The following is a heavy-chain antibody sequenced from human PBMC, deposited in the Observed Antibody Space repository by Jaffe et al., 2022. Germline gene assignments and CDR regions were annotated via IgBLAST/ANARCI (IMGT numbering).Heavy chain of an antibody. CDR1: GYSISSGYY. CDR2: IYHSGST. J-gene: IGHJ4*02. Sequence: QVQLQESGPGLVKPSETLSLTCAVSGYSISSGYYWGWIRQPPGKGLEWIGSIYHSGSTYYNPSLKSRVTISVDTSKNQFSLKLSSVTAADTAVYYCASNIVVVPAAFDYWGQGTLVTVSS. CDR3: ASNIVVVPAAFDY. V-gene: IGHV4-38-2*01. D-gene: IGHD2-2*01.